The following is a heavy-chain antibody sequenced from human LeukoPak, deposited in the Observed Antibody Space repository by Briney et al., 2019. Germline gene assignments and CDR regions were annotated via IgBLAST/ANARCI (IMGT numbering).Heavy chain of an antibody. V-gene: IGHV3-48*03. CDR2: ISSSGSTI. Sequence: PGGSLRLXCTASGFTFSSYEMNWVRQAPGKGLEWVSYISSSGSTIYYADSVKGRFTISRDNAKNSLYLQMNSLRAEDTAVYYCASDLSMIPYYWGQGTLVTVSS. CDR1: GFTFSSYE. CDR3: ASDLSMIPYY. J-gene: IGHJ4*02. D-gene: IGHD3-22*01.